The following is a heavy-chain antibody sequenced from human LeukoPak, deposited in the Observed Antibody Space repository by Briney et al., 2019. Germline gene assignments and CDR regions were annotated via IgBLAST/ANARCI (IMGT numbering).Heavy chain of an antibody. CDR2: MNPNSGNI. D-gene: IGHD3-10*01. J-gene: IGHJ6*03. CDR1: GYTFTSYD. V-gene: IGHV1-8*01. Sequence: ASVKVSCKASGYTFTSYDINWVRQATGQGLEWMGGMNPNSGNIGYAQKFQGRVTMTRNTSISTAYMELSSLRSEDTAVYYCARGQGNYYYMDVWGKGTTVTVSS. CDR3: ARGQGNYYYMDV.